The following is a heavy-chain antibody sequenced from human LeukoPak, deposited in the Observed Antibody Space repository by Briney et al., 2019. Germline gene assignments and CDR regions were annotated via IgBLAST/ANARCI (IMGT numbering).Heavy chain of an antibody. CDR2: IRGSGGST. D-gene: IGHD1-26*01. Sequence: PGGSLRLSCAASVFTFSTYAMSGVRQAPGEGLEWVSAIRGSGGSTYYADSVKGRFTISRDNSKNTLYLQMNSLRAEDTAVYYCAKDPRVGATAAEYFQYWGQGTLVTVSS. CDR3: AKDPRVGATAAEYFQY. V-gene: IGHV3-23*01. CDR1: VFTFSTYA. J-gene: IGHJ1*01.